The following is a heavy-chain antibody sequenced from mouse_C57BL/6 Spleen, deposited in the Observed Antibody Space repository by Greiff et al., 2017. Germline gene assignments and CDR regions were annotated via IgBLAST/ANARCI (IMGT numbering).Heavy chain of an antibody. J-gene: IGHJ4*01. D-gene: IGHD3-1*01. Sequence: QVHVKQSGAELVRPGASVKLSCKASGYTFTDYYINWVKQRPGQGLEWIARIYPGSGNTYYNEKFKGKATLTAEKSSSTAYMQLSSLTSEDSAVYFCARKAPTTYAMDYWGQGTSVTVSS. CDR3: ARKAPTTYAMDY. CDR2: IYPGSGNT. V-gene: IGHV1-76*01. CDR1: GYTFTDYY.